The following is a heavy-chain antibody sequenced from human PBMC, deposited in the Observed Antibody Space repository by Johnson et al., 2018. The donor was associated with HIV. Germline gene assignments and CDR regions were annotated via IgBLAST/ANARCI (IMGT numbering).Heavy chain of an antibody. CDR2: ISYDGSNK. V-gene: IGHV3-30*18. CDR1: GFTFSSYG. D-gene: IGHD3-22*01. CDR3: ANSPSYYYSSGYLGYDAFDI. Sequence: VQLVESGGGVVQPGRSLRLSCAASGFTFSSYGMHWVRQAPGKGLEWVAVISYDGSNKYYADSVKGRFTISRDNSKNTLYLQMNSLRAEDTAVYYCANSPSYYYSSGYLGYDAFDIWGQGTMVTVSS. J-gene: IGHJ3*02.